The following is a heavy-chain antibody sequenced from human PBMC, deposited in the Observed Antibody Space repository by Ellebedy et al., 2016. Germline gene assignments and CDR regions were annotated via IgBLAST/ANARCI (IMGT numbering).Heavy chain of an antibody. V-gene: IGHV3-64D*06. CDR2: ISNNGHST. CDR3: SMAFDF. CDR1: GFPFSFYG. D-gene: IGHD2-8*01. J-gene: IGHJ4*02. Sequence: GGSLRLSCAGSGFPFSFYGMYRVRQAPGKRLEYISGISNNGHSTYYADSVTGRFTISRDNSRRTLYLQMTSLTPEDTAIYYCSMAFDFWGQGTPVTVS.